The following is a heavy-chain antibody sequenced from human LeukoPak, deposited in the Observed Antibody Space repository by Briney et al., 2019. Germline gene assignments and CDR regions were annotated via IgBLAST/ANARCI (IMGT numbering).Heavy chain of an antibody. CDR1: GFTFSSYA. J-gene: IGHJ4*02. Sequence: GGSLRLSCAASGFTFSSYAMSWARQAPGKGLEWVGRSRNKANSYSTEYAASVKGRFTISRGDSKNSLYLQMNSLKTEDTAVYYCARGNGYDWRSFDSWGQGTLVTVSS. CDR2: SRNKANSYST. D-gene: IGHD5-12*01. CDR3: ARGNGYDWRSFDS. V-gene: IGHV3-72*01.